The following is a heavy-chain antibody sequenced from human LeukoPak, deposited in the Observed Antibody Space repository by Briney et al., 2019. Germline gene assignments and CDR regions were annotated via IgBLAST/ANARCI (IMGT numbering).Heavy chain of an antibody. V-gene: IGHV4-31*03. CDR3: ARDLGSGSSFDL. Sequence: PSETLSLTCTVSGDSVSNGGYYWSWIRQHPGKGLEWIAHIYYSGSTYYNPSLKSRVTISIDTSNNQFSLKLSSVIAADTAVYYCARDLGSGSSFDLWGQGTLVTVSS. J-gene: IGHJ4*02. CDR1: GDSVSNGGYY. D-gene: IGHD3-22*01. CDR2: IYYSGST.